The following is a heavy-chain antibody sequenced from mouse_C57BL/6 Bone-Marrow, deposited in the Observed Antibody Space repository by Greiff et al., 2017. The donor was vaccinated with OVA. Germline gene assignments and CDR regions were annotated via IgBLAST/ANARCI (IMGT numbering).Heavy chain of an antibody. CDR2: ISYDGSN. D-gene: IGHD1-1*01. V-gene: IGHV3-6*01. CDR3: AREGHYYGSSPSYWYFDV. J-gene: IGHJ1*03. Sequence: EVKLMESGPGLVKPSQSLSLTCSVTGYSITSGYYWNWIRQFPGNKLEWMGYISYDGSNNYNPSLKNRISITRDTSKNQFFLKLNSVTTEDTATYYCAREGHYYGSSPSYWYFDVWGTGTTVTVSS. CDR1: GYSITSGYY.